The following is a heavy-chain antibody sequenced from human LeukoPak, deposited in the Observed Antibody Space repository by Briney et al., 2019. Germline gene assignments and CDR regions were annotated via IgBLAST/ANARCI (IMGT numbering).Heavy chain of an antibody. CDR1: GYTFTSYA. CDR3: ARGAPDYDAFDI. J-gene: IGHJ3*02. V-gene: IGHV1-3*01. D-gene: IGHD1-14*01. CDR2: INAGNGNT. Sequence: ASVKVSCKASGYTFTSYAMHWVRQAPGQRLEWMGWINAGNGNTKYSQKFQGRVTITRDTSISTAYMELSRLRSDDTAVYYCARGAPDYDAFDIWGQGTMVTVSS.